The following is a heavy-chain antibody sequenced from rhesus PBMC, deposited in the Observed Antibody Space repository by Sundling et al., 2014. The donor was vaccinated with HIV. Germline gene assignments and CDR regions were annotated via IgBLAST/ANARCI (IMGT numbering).Heavy chain of an antibody. J-gene: IGHJ4*01. CDR3: AREEWQLYVDY. V-gene: IGHV4S2*01. CDR1: GASISSHY. D-gene: IGHD1-44*02. Sequence: QVQLQESGPGLVKPSETLPLTCAVSGASISSHYWSWIRQAPGKGLVWIGRIYGGGGSTDYNPSLKSRVTISIDTSKNQFSLKLTSVTAADTAVYYCAREEWQLYVDYWGQGVQVTVSS. CDR2: IYGGGGST.